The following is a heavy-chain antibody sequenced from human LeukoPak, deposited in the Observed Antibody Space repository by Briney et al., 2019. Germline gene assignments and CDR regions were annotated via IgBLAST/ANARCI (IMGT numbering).Heavy chain of an antibody. CDR2: ISPSGGIT. J-gene: IGHJ4*02. D-gene: IGHD3-10*01. Sequence: GGSLRLSCAASGFTFTTYWMTWVRQAPGKGLEWVSGISPSGGITYYTDSVKGRFTISRDNSKNTQSLQMNSLRAEDTAVYYCAREGYYGSGRPRGIDYWGQGTLVTVSS. CDR1: GFTFTTYW. V-gene: IGHV3-23*01. CDR3: AREGYYGSGRPRGIDY.